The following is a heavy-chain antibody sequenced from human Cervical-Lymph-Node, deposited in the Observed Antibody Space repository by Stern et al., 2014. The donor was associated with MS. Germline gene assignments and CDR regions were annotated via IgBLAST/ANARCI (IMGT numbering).Heavy chain of an antibody. J-gene: IGHJ4*02. CDR1: RGSISTYY. D-gene: IGHD6-13*01. CDR3: ARDGSWSPLDY. CDR2: VYTTGNT. Sequence: VQLVASGPRQVKTAETLSLTCSVSRGSISTYYWSWIRQPAGKGLAWMGRVYTTGNTGYNPSLKNRVTMSVDPSKNQFSLQLNSVTAADTAMYFCARDGSWSPLDYWGQGILVTVSS. V-gene: IGHV4-4*07.